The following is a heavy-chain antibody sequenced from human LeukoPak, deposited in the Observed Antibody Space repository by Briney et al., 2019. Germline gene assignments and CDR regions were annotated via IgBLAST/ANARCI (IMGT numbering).Heavy chain of an antibody. Sequence: ASVKVSCRASGYKFTDDYMHWVRQAPGQGLEFMGWINPDSGFTNYAQKFKGRVTMTRNTSISTAYLEVRSLTSDDTAVYYCAPTAEAYTSWWKVWGQGTLVTVSS. CDR1: GYKFTDDY. CDR3: APTAEAYTSWWKV. J-gene: IGHJ4*02. V-gene: IGHV1-2*02. D-gene: IGHD3-16*01. CDR2: INPDSGFT.